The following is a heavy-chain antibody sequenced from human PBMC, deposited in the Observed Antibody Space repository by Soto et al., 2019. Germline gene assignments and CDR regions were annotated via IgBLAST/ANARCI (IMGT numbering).Heavy chain of an antibody. J-gene: IGHJ2*01. D-gene: IGHD5-18*01. Sequence: EVQLLESGGGLAQPGGSLRLSCAASGFTSSSYALSWVRQAPGKGLEWVSAISGSGGTTYYADSVKGRFTISRDNSKNTLYLQMNSLRAEDTAVYDCAKEMPATAMVGYWYFDPGGRGTLVTVSS. CDR3: AKEMPATAMVGYWYFDP. V-gene: IGHV3-23*01. CDR2: ISGSGGTT. CDR1: GFTSSSYA.